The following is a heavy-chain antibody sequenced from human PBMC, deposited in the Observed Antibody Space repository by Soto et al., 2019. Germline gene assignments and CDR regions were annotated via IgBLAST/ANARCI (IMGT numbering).Heavy chain of an antibody. D-gene: IGHD3-10*01. Sequence: QMQLQESGPGLVKPSETLSLICSVSGDSITAYYLSWLRQSPGKELEWIGYIYHNGETNYNPSLXSXRXIXTDTSKAQFSLRLSSVTAADTGVYYCARDKGGEFLKGSGMDVWGQGTTVIVSS. CDR2: IYHNGET. V-gene: IGHV4-59*01. CDR3: ARDKGGEFLKGSGMDV. CDR1: GDSITAYY. J-gene: IGHJ6*02.